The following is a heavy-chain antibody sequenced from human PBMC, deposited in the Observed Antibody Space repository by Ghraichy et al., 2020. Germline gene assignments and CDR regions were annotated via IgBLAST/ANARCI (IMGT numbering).Heavy chain of an antibody. Sequence: ASVKVSCKASGYTFTSYGISWVRQAPGQGLEWMGWISAYNGNTNYAQKLQGRVTMTTDTSTSTAYMELRSLRSDDTAVYYCARGIATYYYDSSGKLEYFQHWGQGTLVTVSS. CDR3: ARGIATYYYDSSGKLEYFQH. CDR1: GYTFTSYG. J-gene: IGHJ1*01. CDR2: ISAYNGNT. D-gene: IGHD3-22*01. V-gene: IGHV1-18*04.